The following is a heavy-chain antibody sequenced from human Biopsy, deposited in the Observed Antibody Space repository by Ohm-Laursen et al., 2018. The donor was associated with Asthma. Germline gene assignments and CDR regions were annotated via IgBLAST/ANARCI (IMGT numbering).Heavy chain of an antibody. CDR3: ARLATRYSYGRIYYSYGMDV. D-gene: IGHD5-18*01. V-gene: IGHV1-69*13. Sequence: ASVKVSCKPSGFTFSSYAFTWVRQAPGQGLEWLGGITPIYGITDYAQKFQGRLSITADGSTTTAYMELNSLTFEGTAVYFCARLATRYSYGRIYYSYGMDVWGQGTTVTVSS. J-gene: IGHJ6*02. CDR2: ITPIYGIT. CDR1: GFTFSSYA.